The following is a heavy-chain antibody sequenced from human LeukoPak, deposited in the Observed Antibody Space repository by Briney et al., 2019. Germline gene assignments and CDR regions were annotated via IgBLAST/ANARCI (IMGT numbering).Heavy chain of an antibody. J-gene: IGHJ4*02. D-gene: IGHD5-24*01. V-gene: IGHV3-7*03. CDR1: GFMFSSNW. CDR2: IKEDGTET. Sequence: GGSLRLSCAASGFMFSSNWMSWVRLAPGKGLEWGANIKEDGTETYYVDSVKGRFTISRDNAKNSLYLQMNSLRVEDTAIYYCAKEGRSLQTYWGQGTLVTVSS. CDR3: AKEGRSLQTY.